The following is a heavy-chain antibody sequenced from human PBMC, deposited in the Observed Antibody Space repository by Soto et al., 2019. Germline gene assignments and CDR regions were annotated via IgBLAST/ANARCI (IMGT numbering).Heavy chain of an antibody. CDR3: AKLRYYGSGGYYRYYFDY. V-gene: IGHV3-23*01. D-gene: IGHD3-22*01. Sequence: EVQLLESGGGLVQPGGSLRLSCAASGFTFSSYAMSWVRQAPGKGLEWVAAISGSGGSTYYADPVKGRFTISRDNSKNKQYLQMNSLRAEDTAVYYCAKLRYYGSGGYYRYYFDYWGQRTLVTVSS. CDR1: GFTFSSYA. J-gene: IGHJ4*02. CDR2: ISGSGGST.